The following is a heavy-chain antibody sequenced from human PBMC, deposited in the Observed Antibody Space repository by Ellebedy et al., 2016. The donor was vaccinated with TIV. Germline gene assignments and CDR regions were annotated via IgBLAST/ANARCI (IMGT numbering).Heavy chain of an antibody. V-gene: IGHV3-7*03. CDR3: AGIYCSGGACVWFDP. Sequence: GESLKISXAASGFTFSSYWMSWVRQLPGKGLEWVAKIKQDGSEKDYVDSVKGRFTISRDNAKNSLYLQMNSLRAEDTAVYYCAGIYCSGGACVWFDPWGQGTLVIVSS. J-gene: IGHJ5*02. CDR2: IKQDGSEK. CDR1: GFTFSSYW. D-gene: IGHD2-15*01.